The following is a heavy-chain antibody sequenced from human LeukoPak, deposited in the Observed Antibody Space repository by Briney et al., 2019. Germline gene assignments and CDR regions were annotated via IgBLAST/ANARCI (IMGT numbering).Heavy chain of an antibody. V-gene: IGHV3-33*06. CDR1: GFTFRNYG. J-gene: IGHJ4*02. CDR3: AKDLRPDGINDFDH. D-gene: IGHD1-1*01. Sequence: GRSLRLSCAASGFTFRNYGMHWVRQAPGKGLEWVALIWYDGSNKYYADSVKGRFTISRDNSKNMLYLQMNSLRTEDTAVYYCAKDLRPDGINDFDHWGQGTLVTVSS. CDR2: IWYDGSNK.